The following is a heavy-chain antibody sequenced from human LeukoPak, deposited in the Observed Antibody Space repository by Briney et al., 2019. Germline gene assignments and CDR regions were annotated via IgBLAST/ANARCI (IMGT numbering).Heavy chain of an antibody. CDR3: ARGGYCSSTSCSHYYYYTLDV. D-gene: IGHD2-2*01. Sequence: GGSLRLSCAASGFTFSSYWMHWVRQAPGKGLVWVSRINSDGSSTSYADSVKGRFTISRDNAKNTLYLQMNSLRAEDTAVYYCARGGYCSSTSCSHYYYYTLDVWGQGTLVTVSS. CDR1: GFTFSSYW. V-gene: IGHV3-74*01. J-gene: IGHJ6*02. CDR2: INSDGSST.